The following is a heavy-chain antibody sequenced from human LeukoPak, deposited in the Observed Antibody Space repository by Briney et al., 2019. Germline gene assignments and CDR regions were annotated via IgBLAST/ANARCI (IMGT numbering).Heavy chain of an antibody. CDR3: ARDGVLAAAGTLVVEYYFDY. V-gene: IGHV3-21*01. CDR2: ISSSSSYI. CDR1: GFTFSSYS. J-gene: IGHJ4*02. Sequence: PGGSLRLSCAASGFTFSSYSMNWVRQAPGKGLEWVSSISSSSSYIYYADSVKGRFTISRDNAKNSLYLQMNSLRPEDTAVYYCARDGVLAAAGTLVVEYYFDYWGQGTLVTVSS. D-gene: IGHD6-13*01.